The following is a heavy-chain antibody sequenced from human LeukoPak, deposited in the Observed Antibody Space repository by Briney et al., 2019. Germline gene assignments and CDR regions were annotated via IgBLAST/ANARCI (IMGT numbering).Heavy chain of an antibody. CDR2: ISHDGSTE. D-gene: IGHD4-17*01. Sequence: PGRSLRLSCAASGFIFSRYTMHWVRQAPDKGLEWVAVISHDGSTEYYADSVKGRLTISRDNSINTLYLQIYSLRPEDTAIYYCARDFAITATTTYYYVFDIWGPGTMVTVSS. CDR3: ARDFAITATTTYYYVFDI. CDR1: GFIFSRYT. V-gene: IGHV3-30*04. J-gene: IGHJ3*02.